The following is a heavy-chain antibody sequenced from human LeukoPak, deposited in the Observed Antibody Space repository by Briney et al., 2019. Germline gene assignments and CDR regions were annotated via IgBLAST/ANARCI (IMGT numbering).Heavy chain of an antibody. V-gene: IGHV1-46*01. J-gene: IGHJ6*02. CDR3: ARDHYYSSGWEYGMDV. D-gene: IGHD6-19*01. CDR1: GYTFTSCY. Sequence: ASVKVSCKASGYTFTSCYMHWVRQAPGQGLEWMGIINPSGGSTSYAQKFQGRVTMTRDTSTSTVYMELSSLRSEDTAVYYCARDHYYSSGWEYGMDVWGQGTTVTVSS. CDR2: INPSGGST.